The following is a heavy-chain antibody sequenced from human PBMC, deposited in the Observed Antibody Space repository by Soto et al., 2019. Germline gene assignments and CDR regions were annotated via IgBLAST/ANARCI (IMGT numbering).Heavy chain of an antibody. CDR3: AREDYDTNI. CDR2: ISGNSGDT. V-gene: IGHV1-18*01. Sequence: QVQLVQSGAEVKKPGASVKVSCNAFGFNLRYYGICWLRQAPGQGLEWMGWISGNSGDTKYAQKLQGRVTLTTDTSTSTAYMELRSLRSDDTAVYYCAREDYDTNIWGQGTLVTVSS. J-gene: IGHJ4*02. CDR1: GFNLRYYG. D-gene: IGHD3-22*01.